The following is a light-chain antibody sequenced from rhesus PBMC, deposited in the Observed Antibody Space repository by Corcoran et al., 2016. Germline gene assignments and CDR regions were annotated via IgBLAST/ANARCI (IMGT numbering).Light chain of an antibody. Sequence: EAVVTQSPATLSWSPGERATVSCRASQSVGSYFAWYQQKPGQAPRLLIYGAASMATGSPDRFSGSGSGTDFTLTISSLEPEDVGVYYCQQSTNLSPWSFGQRTKVEIQ. CDR3: QQSTNLSPWS. V-gene: IGKV3-24*04. CDR2: GAA. J-gene: IGKJ1*01. CDR1: QSVGSY.